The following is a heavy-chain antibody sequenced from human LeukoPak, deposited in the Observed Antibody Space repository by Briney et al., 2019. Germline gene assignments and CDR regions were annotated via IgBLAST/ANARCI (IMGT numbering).Heavy chain of an antibody. CDR2: ITSRGTDT. Sequence: GGSLRLSCAASGFSFSSYAMHWVRQAPGKGLEYVSGITSRGTDTSYANSVKGRFTISRDNSKNTLYLQMGSLRVEDMAVYYCARGRGTTVTASMDVWGQGTTVTVSS. J-gene: IGHJ6*02. V-gene: IGHV3-64*01. D-gene: IGHD4-17*01. CDR3: ARGRGTTVTASMDV. CDR1: GFSFSSYA.